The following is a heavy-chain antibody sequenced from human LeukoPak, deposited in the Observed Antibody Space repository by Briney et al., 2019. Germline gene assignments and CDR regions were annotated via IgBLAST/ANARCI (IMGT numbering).Heavy chain of an antibody. CDR1: GYTFTSYG. D-gene: IGHD3-3*01. CDR3: ATGTIFGVVILSRNFDY. Sequence: ASVKVSCKASGYTFTSYGISWVRQAPGQGLEWMGWISAYNGNTNYAQKFQGRVTITADESTSTAYMELSSLRSEDTAVYYCATGTIFGVVILSRNFDYWGQGTLVTVSS. V-gene: IGHV1-18*01. J-gene: IGHJ4*02. CDR2: ISAYNGNT.